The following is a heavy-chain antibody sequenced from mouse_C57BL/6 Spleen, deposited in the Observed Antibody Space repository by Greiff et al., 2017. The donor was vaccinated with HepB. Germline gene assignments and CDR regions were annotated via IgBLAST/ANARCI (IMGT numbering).Heavy chain of an antibody. CDR3: GRDGSSYDWYFDV. D-gene: IGHD1-1*01. V-gene: IGHV1-80*01. CDR1: GYAFSSYW. CDR2: IYPGDGDT. J-gene: IGHJ1*03. Sequence: QVQLQQSGAELVKPGASVKISCKASGYAFSSYWMNWVKQRPGKGLEWIGQIYPGDGDTNYNGKFKGKATLTADKSSSTAYMQLSSLTSEDSAVYFCGRDGSSYDWYFDVWGTGTTVTVSS.